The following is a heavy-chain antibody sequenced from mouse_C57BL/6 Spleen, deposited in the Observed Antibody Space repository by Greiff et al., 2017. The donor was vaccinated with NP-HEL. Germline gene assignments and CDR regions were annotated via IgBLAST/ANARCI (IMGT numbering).Heavy chain of an antibody. D-gene: IGHD1-1*01. V-gene: IGHV1-47*01. CDR2: FHPYNDDT. CDR1: GYTFTTYP. Sequence: QVQLQQSGAELVKPGASVTMSCKASGYTFTTYPIEWMKQNHGKSLEWIGNFHPYNDDTKYNEKFKGKATLTVEKSSSTVYLELSRLTSDDSAVYYCAIPHYYGSSYWFAYWGQGTLVTVSA. CDR3: AIPHYYGSSYWFAY. J-gene: IGHJ3*01.